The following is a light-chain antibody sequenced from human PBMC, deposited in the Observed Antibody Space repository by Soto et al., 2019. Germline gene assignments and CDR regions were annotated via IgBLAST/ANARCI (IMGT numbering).Light chain of an antibody. Sequence: EIVLTQSPGTLSLSPGERATLSCRASQSVSASSLAWYQQRPGQAPRLLIYNVASRAAGIPDRFSGSGSGTDFSLTISRLEPEDLAVYYCQLYVTAPLTVGLGTKVDIK. CDR3: QLYVTAPLT. CDR2: NVA. J-gene: IGKJ1*01. CDR1: QSVSASS. V-gene: IGKV3-20*01.